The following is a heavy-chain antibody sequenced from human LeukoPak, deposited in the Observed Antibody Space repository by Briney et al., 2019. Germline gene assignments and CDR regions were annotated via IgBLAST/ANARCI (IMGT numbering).Heavy chain of an antibody. CDR3: ARGVLPYYYDSSSRSAGTEYFQH. CDR1: GYTFSTYG. V-gene: IGHV1-18*01. Sequence: ASVKVSRKASGYTFSTYGISWVRQAPGQGLEWMGWISAYNGNTNYAQKLQGRVTMTRNTSISTAYMELSSLRSEDTAVYYCARGVLPYYYDSSSRSAGTEYFQHWGQGTLVTVSS. J-gene: IGHJ1*01. D-gene: IGHD3-22*01. CDR2: ISAYNGNT.